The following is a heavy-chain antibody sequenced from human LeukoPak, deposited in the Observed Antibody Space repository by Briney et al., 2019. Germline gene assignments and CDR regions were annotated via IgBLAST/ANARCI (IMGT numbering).Heavy chain of an antibody. CDR1: GGSISSYY. D-gene: IGHD1-1*01. J-gene: IGHJ5*02. CDR2: IHDSGYS. Sequence: SETLSLTCTVSGGSISSYYWSWIRQTPGKGLQWIGYIHDSGYSNSNPSLKSRVTMSLDTSKNQFSLKLTSVTAADTAVYYCARDLLTGTTVYWFDPWGQGTLVTVSS. V-gene: IGHV4-59*01. CDR3: ARDLLTGTTVYWFDP.